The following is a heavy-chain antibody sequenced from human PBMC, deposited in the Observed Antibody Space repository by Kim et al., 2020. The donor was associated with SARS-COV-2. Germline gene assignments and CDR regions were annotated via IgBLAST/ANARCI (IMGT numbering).Heavy chain of an antibody. CDR2: ST. V-gene: IGHV3-74*01. Sequence: STGYADSVNGRFTISRDNAKNTLYLQMNSLRAEDTAVYYCAMANGYYFDYWGQGTLVTVSS. CDR3: AMANGYYFDY. J-gene: IGHJ4*02.